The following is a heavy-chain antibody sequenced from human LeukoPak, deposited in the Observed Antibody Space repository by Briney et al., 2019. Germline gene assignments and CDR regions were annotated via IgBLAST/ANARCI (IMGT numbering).Heavy chain of an antibody. Sequence: GGSLRLSCAASGFTFSSYNMNWVRQAPGKGLEWVSSITTSSTYTFYADSVKGRFTISRDNAKNSLYLQMNSLRAEDTAIYYCARDYGTRGLGCVSYWGQGTLVTVSS. CDR1: GFTFSSYN. J-gene: IGHJ4*02. V-gene: IGHV3-21*01. CDR3: ARDYGTRGLGCVSY. CDR2: ITTSSTYT. D-gene: IGHD3-10*01.